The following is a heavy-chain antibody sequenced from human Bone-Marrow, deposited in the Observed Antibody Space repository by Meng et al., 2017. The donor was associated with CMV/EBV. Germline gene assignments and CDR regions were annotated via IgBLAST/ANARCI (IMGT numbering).Heavy chain of an antibody. V-gene: IGHV3-72*01. CDR1: GFTFSDHY. CDR2: IRKKVNSYTT. CDR3: VRRRGSGLTDY. Sequence: AAGFTFSDHYMEWVRQAPGKGLEWVGRIRKKVNSYTTEYAASVEGRFIISRDDSRSSLYLQMNSLKTEDTAVYYCVRRRGSGLTDYWGQGTPVTVSS. J-gene: IGHJ4*02. D-gene: IGHD3-10*01.